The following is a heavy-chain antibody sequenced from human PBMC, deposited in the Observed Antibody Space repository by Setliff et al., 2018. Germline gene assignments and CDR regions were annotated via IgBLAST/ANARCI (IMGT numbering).Heavy chain of an antibody. D-gene: IGHD3-16*01. J-gene: IGHJ4*02. CDR2: TYYIGAT. Sequence: ASETLSLTCTVSGASVSTHYWSWVRQPPGKGLEWIGHTYYIGATKYNPSLNGRVTISVDTSKDQVSLRMDFVTAADTAVYYCARGGVLGTGDLDYWGQGTPVTVSS. CDR1: GASVSTHY. CDR3: ARGGVLGTGDLDY. V-gene: IGHV4-59*02.